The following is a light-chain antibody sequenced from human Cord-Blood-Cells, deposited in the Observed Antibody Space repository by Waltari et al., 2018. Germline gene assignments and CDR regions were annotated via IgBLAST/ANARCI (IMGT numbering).Light chain of an antibody. CDR2: GAS. CDR1: QSFSSSY. V-gene: IGKV3-20*01. Sequence: EIVLTQSPGTLSLSPGERATLSCRARQSFSSSYLAWYQEKPGQAPRLLCYGASSRATGIPDRFSGSGSGTDFTLTISRLEPEEFAVYYCQQYGSSPYTFGQGTKLEIK. CDR3: QQYGSSPYT. J-gene: IGKJ2*01.